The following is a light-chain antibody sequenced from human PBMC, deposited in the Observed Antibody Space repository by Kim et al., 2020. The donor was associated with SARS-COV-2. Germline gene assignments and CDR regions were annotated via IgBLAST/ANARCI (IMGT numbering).Light chain of an antibody. J-gene: IGLJ2*01. CDR1: SLRSYY. V-gene: IGLV3-19*01. Sequence: SSELTQDPAVSVALGQTVRITSQGDSLRSYYASWNQQKPGQAPVLVIYGKNNRPSGIPDLFSGSSSGNTASLTITGAQGEDVADYYCQSRDSSDKVVFGGGTQLTVL. CDR2: GKN. CDR3: QSRDSSDKVV.